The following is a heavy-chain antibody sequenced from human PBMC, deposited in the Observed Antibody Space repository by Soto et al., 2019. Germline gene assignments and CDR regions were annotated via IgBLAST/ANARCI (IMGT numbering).Heavy chain of an antibody. CDR3: ARGVTTVTTFDY. CDR1: GGSISSGGYS. D-gene: IGHD4-17*01. Sequence: SETLSLTCAVSGGSISSGGYSCNWIRQPPGKGLEWIGYIYHSGSTYYYPSLKSRVTISVDRSKNQFSLKLSSVTAADAAVYYCARGVTTVTTFDYWGQGTLVTVSS. V-gene: IGHV4-30-2*01. CDR2: IYHSGST. J-gene: IGHJ4*02.